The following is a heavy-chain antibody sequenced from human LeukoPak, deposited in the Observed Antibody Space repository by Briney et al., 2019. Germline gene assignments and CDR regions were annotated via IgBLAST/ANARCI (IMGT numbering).Heavy chain of an antibody. Sequence: RPSETLSLTCTVSGYSINTGYYWGWIRQPPGKGLEWIGSIYYSGSTYYNPSLKSRVTISVDTSKNQFSLKLSSVTAADTAVYYCARDTYYYDSGGYTFDYWGQGTLVTVSS. D-gene: IGHD3-22*01. CDR1: GYSINTGYY. CDR3: ARDTYYYDSGGYTFDY. CDR2: IYYSGST. V-gene: IGHV4-38-2*02. J-gene: IGHJ4*02.